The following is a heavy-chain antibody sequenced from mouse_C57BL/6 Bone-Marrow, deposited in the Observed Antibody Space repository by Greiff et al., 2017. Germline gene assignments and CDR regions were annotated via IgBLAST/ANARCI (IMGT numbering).Heavy chain of an antibody. CDR1: GYAFSSYW. V-gene: IGHV1-80*01. Sequence: VQLQQSGAELVKPGASVKISCKASGYAFSSYWMNWVKQRPGKGLEWIGQIYPGDGDTNYNGKFKGKATLTADKSSSTAYMQLSSLTSEGSAVYFCARSAVVATPYAMDYWGQGTSVTVSS. J-gene: IGHJ4*01. D-gene: IGHD1-1*01. CDR3: ARSAVVATPYAMDY. CDR2: IYPGDGDT.